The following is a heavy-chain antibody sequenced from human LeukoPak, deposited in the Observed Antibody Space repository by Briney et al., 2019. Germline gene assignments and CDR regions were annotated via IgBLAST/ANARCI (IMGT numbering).Heavy chain of an antibody. CDR1: GGSFSGYY. CDR3: ARGHGPTVTTL. V-gene: IGHV4-34*01. CDR2: INHSGST. Sequence: PSETLSLTCAVYGGSFSGYYWSWIRQPPGKGLEWIGEINHSGSTNYNPSLRSRVTISVDTSKNQFSLKLSSVTAADTAVYYCARGHGPTVTTLWGQGTMVTVSS. J-gene: IGHJ3*01. D-gene: IGHD4-17*01.